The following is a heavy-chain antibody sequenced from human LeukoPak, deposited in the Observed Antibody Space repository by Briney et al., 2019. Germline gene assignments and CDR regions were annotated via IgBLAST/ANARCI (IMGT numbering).Heavy chain of an antibody. D-gene: IGHD3-10*01. CDR1: GGSISSSSYY. J-gene: IGHJ4*02. CDR2: IYYSGST. CDR3: ARDHRGITMVRGVN. Sequence: SETLSLTCTVSGGSISSSSYYWGWIRQPPGKGLEWIGSIYYSGSTYYNPSLKSRVTISVDTSKNQFSLKLSSVTAADTAVYYCARDHRGITMVRGVNWGQGTLVTVSS. V-gene: IGHV4-39*07.